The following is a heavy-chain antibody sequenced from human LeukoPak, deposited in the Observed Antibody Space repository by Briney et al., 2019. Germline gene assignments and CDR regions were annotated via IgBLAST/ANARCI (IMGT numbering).Heavy chain of an antibody. V-gene: IGHV4-59*08. Sequence: SETLSLTCTVSGGSISSYYWSWIRQPPGKGLEWIGYIYHSGSTKYHPSLKSRVTISVDMSKNQLSLKLSSVTAADTAIYYCARHAESWFYFDSWGQGTLVTVSS. CDR3: ARHAESWFYFDS. CDR2: IYHSGST. CDR1: GGSISSYY. J-gene: IGHJ4*02. D-gene: IGHD6-13*01.